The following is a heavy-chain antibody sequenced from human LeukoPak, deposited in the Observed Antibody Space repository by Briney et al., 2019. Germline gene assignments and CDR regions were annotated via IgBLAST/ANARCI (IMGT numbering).Heavy chain of an antibody. J-gene: IGHJ3*02. CDR2: IYYSGST. V-gene: IGHV4-39*07. D-gene: IGHD2-21*02. CDR1: GGSISSSSYY. CDR3: ARAYCGGDCYSGRTFDI. Sequence: PSETLSLTCTVSGGSISSSSYYWGWIRQPPGKGLEWIGSIYYSGSTYYNPSLKSRVTISVDTSKNQFSLKLSSVTAADTAVYYCARAYCGGDCYSGRTFDIWGQGTMVTLSS.